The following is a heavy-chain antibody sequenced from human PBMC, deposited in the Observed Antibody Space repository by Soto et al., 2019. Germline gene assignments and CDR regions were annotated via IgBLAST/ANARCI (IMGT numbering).Heavy chain of an antibody. CDR3: ARGDDILTGTLDY. CDR1: GFTFSSYS. CDR2: ISSSGGTI. V-gene: IGHV3-48*02. D-gene: IGHD3-9*01. J-gene: IGHJ4*02. Sequence: QPGGSLRLSCAASGFTFSSYSMNWVRQAPGKGLEWVSYISSSGGTIYYADSVKDRFTISRDNAKNSLYLQMNSLRDEDTAVYYCARGDDILTGTLDYWGQGTLVTV.